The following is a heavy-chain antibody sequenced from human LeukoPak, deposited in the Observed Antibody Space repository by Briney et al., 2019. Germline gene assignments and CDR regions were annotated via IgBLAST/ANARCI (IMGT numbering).Heavy chain of an antibody. J-gene: IGHJ3*02. CDR2: ISSSSSYI. CDR3: ARDREKYYDYVWGSYRYSGAFDI. Sequence: SGGSLRLSSAASGFTSSSYSMNWVRPAPGKGLERVSSISSSSSYIYYADSVKGRFTISRDNAKNSLYLQMNSLRAEDTAVYYCARDREKYYDYVWGSYRYSGAFDIWGQGTMVTVSS. CDR1: GFTSSSYS. V-gene: IGHV3-21*01. D-gene: IGHD3-16*02.